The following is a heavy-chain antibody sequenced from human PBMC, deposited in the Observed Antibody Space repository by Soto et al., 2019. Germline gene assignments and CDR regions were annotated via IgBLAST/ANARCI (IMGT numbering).Heavy chain of an antibody. Sequence: QVQLVESGGGLVKPRGSLRLSCAASGFTFSDYYMSWIRQTPGKGLEWISYISGNSGDTDYADSVKGRFTISRDNAKNSLSWEMNYLRVEDTAVYYCATVLRGHHGNDRYWGQGTLVTVSS. D-gene: IGHD5-12*01. V-gene: IGHV3-11*05. CDR2: ISGNSGDT. J-gene: IGHJ4*02. CDR3: ATVLRGHHGNDRY. CDR1: GFTFSDYY.